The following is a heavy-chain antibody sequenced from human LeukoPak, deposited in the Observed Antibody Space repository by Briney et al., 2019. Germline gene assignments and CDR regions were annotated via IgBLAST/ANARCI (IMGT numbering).Heavy chain of an antibody. CDR2: INPNSGGT. Sequence: ASVKVSCKASGYSFTDYYMHWVRQAPGQGLEWMGWINPNSGGTNYAQKFQGRVTMTRDTSISTAYMVLSRLRSDDTAVFYCASNGDLGAHFDYWGQGTLVTVSS. J-gene: IGHJ4*02. V-gene: IGHV1-2*02. D-gene: IGHD4-17*01. CDR1: GYSFTDYY. CDR3: ASNGDLGAHFDY.